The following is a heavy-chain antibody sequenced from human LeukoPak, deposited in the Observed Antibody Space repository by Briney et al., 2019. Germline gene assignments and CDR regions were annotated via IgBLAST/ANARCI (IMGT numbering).Heavy chain of an antibody. D-gene: IGHD2-2*03. J-gene: IGHJ6*04. CDR3: ARVGYLYGMDV. Sequence: GSLRLSCAASGFTFSSYSMNWVRQAPGKGLEWVSYISSSGSTIYYVESVKGRFTISRDNAKNSLYLQMNSLRAEDTAVYYCARVGYLYGMDVWGKGTTVTISS. CDR2: ISSSGSTI. CDR1: GFTFSSYS. V-gene: IGHV3-48*04.